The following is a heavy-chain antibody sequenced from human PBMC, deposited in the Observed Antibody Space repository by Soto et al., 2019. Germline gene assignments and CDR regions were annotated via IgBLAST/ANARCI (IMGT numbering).Heavy chain of an antibody. V-gene: IGHV3-15*01. CDR2: IKSKTDGGTT. J-gene: IGHJ3*02. D-gene: IGHD6-13*01. CDR1: GFTFSNAW. CDR3: TTGRYSSSLDAFDI. Sequence: GGSLRLSCAASGFTFSNAWMSWVRQAPGKGLEWVGRIKSKTDGGTTDYAAPVKGRFTISRDDSKNTLYLQMNSLKTEDTAVYYCTTGRYSSSLDAFDIWGQGTMVTVSS.